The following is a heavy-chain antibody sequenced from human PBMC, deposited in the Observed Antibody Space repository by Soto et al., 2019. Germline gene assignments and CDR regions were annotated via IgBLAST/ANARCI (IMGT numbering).Heavy chain of an antibody. D-gene: IGHD3-9*01. Sequence: GASVKVSCKASGYTFTSYDINWVRQATGQGLEWMGWMNPNSGNTGYAQKFQGRVTMTRNTSISTAYMELSSLRSEDTAVYYCARWGSPPSELRYFDWTNPYYMDVWGKGTTVTVSS. CDR2: MNPNSGNT. CDR1: GYTFTSYD. CDR3: ARWGSPPSELRYFDWTNPYYMDV. J-gene: IGHJ6*03. V-gene: IGHV1-8*01.